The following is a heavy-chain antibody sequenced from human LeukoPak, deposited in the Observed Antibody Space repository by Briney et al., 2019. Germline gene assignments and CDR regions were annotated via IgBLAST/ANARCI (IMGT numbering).Heavy chain of an antibody. D-gene: IGHD1-26*01. V-gene: IGHV3-21*04. CDR1: GFTFSSYS. CDR2: ISSSSSYI. Sequence: PGGSLRLSCAASGFTFSSYSMNWVRQAPGKGLEWVSSISSSSSYIYYADSVKGRFTISRDNDKNSLYLQMNSLRPEDTALYYCAKDRALVGGPYFYYMDVWAKGPRSPSP. CDR3: AKDRALVGGPYFYYMDV. J-gene: IGHJ6*03.